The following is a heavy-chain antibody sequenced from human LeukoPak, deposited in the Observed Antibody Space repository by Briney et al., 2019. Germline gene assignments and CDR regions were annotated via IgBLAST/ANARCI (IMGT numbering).Heavy chain of an antibody. CDR3: ARHPPYSSGWPSRENAFDI. CDR1: GGSISIYY. CDR2: IYYSGST. V-gene: IGHV4-59*04. Sequence: SETLSLTCTVSGGSISIYYWSWIRQPPGKGLEWIGYIYYSGSTYYNPSLKSRVTISVDTSKNQFSLKLSSVTAADTAVYYCARHPPYSSGWPSRENAFDIWGQGTMVTVSS. J-gene: IGHJ3*02. D-gene: IGHD6-19*01.